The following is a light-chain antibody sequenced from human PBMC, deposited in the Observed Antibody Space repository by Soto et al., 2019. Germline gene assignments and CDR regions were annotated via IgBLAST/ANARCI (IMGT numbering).Light chain of an antibody. CDR2: GVS. V-gene: IGKV3-20*01. CDR3: QQYGSSPSLT. Sequence: IVLTQSPGTLSLSPGEGATLSCRACQSVRSRYVAWYQQKLGPAPRLLIYGVSSRATDIPDTFSGSGSGTDFTLPIGRLDPENFAVYSCQQYGSSPSLTFGGGTTVEIK. J-gene: IGKJ4*01. CDR1: QSVRSRY.